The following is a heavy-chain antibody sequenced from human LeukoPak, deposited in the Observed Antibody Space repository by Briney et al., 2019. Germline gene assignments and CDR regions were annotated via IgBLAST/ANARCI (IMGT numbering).Heavy chain of an antibody. V-gene: IGHV3-53*01. CDR3: ARAGSSGWYADY. CDR2: IYSGGST. D-gene: IGHD6-19*01. Sequence: GGSLRLSCAASGFTVSSNYMSWVRQAPGKGLEWVSVIYSGGSTYYADSVKGRFTISRDNSRNTLYLQMNSLRAEDTAVYYCARAGSSGWYADYWGQGTLVTVSS. CDR1: GFTVSSNY. J-gene: IGHJ4*02.